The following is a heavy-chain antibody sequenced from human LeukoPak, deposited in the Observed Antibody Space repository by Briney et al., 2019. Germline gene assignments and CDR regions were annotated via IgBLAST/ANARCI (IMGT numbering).Heavy chain of an antibody. Sequence: GGSLRLSCAASGFTFSSYSMNWVRQAPGKGLEWVSSISSSSSYIYYADSVKGRFTISRDNAKNSLYLQMNSLRAEDTAVYYCARDGYSGTPDWFDPWGQGTLVTVSP. CDR1: GFTFSSYS. CDR2: ISSSSSYI. J-gene: IGHJ5*02. D-gene: IGHD5-12*01. V-gene: IGHV3-21*01. CDR3: ARDGYSGTPDWFDP.